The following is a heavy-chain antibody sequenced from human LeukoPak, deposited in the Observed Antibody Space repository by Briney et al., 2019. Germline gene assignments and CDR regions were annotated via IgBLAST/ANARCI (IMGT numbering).Heavy chain of an antibody. V-gene: IGHV3-33*01. CDR1: GFTFSSYG. J-gene: IGHJ3*02. CDR2: IWYGGSNK. CDR3: ASSGRCRGGSCYSGAFDI. Sequence: GRSLRLSCAASGFTFSSYGMHWVREAPGKGLEWVAVIWYGGSNKYYLDSVKGRFTISRDNSKNTLYLKMNSLSLKVTALYYCASSGRCRGGSCYSGAFDIWGQGTMVTVSS. D-gene: IGHD2-15*01.